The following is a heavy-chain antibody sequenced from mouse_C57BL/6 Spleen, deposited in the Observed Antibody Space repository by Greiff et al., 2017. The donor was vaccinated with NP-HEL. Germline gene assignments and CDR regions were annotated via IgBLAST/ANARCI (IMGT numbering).Heavy chain of an antibody. J-gene: IGHJ3*01. CDR2: ISSGSSTI. CDR1: GFTFSDYG. V-gene: IGHV5-17*01. Sequence: DVHLVESGGGLVKPGGSLKLSCAASGFTFSDYGMHWVRQAPEKGLEWVAYISSGSSTIYYADTVKGRFTFSRDNAKNTLFLQMTSLRSEDTAMYYCARDYGSSVFAYWGQGTLVTVSA. D-gene: IGHD1-1*01. CDR3: ARDYGSSVFAY.